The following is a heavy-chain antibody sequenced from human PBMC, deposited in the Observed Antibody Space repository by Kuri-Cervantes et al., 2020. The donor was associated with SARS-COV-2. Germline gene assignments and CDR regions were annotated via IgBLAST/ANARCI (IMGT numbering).Heavy chain of an antibody. V-gene: IGHV3-21*04. Sequence: GGSLRLSCAASGFTFSSYSMNWVRQAPGKGLEWVSSISSSSSYIYYADSVKGRFTISRDNAKNSLYLQMNSLRAEDTAVYYCAKSSTITIFGVVIIPEYFQHWGQGTLVTVSS. CDR1: GFTFSSYS. J-gene: IGHJ1*01. CDR2: ISSSSSYI. CDR3: AKSSTITIFGVVIIPEYFQH. D-gene: IGHD3-3*01.